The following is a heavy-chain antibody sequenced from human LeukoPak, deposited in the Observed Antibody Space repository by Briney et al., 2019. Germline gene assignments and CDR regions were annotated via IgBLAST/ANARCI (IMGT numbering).Heavy chain of an antibody. CDR3: ASSCGGDCCYPFDY. D-gene: IGHD2-21*02. J-gene: IGHJ4*02. CDR2: IYTSGST. V-gene: IGHV4-4*07. CDR1: GGSISSYY. Sequence: SETLSLTCTVSGGSISSYYWSWIRQPAGKGLEWIGRIYTSGSTNYNPSLKSRVTISVDTSKNQFSLKLSSVTAADTAAYYCASSCGGDCCYPFDYWGQGTLVTVSS.